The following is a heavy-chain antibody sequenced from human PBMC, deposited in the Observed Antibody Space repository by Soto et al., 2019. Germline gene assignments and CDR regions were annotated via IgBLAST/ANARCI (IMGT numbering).Heavy chain of an antibody. CDR1: GFTFSAYG. CDR2: ISYDGSNK. D-gene: IGHD3-22*01. CDR3: AKGQTNFYDSSGPFRYLDYLQS. V-gene: IGHV3-30*18. J-gene: IGHJ1*01. Sequence: SLRLSCAASGFTFSAYGMHWVRQAPGKGLEWVAHISYDGSNKYYRDFVKGRFTVSRVHSKNTLYLQMNSLRAEDTAVYYCAKGQTNFYDSSGPFRYLDYLQSWGQGTLVTVSS.